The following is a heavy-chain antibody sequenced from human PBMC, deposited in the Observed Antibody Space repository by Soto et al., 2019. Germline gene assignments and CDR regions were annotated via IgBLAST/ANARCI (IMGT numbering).Heavy chain of an antibody. CDR1: GYTFTSHG. Sequence: ASVKVSFKASGYTFTSHGVSWLLQAPGQGLEWLGWISTYSGIRNYARKFQDRVTMGSDTSTSTVYMELRSLTSNDTAMYYCARDPSTSRFDYWGQGTLVTVSS. CDR3: ARDPSTSRFDY. V-gene: IGHV1-18*01. J-gene: IGHJ4*02. D-gene: IGHD2-2*01. CDR2: ISTYSGIR.